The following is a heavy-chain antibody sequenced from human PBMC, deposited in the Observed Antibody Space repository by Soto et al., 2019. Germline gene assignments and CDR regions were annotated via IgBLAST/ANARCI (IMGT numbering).Heavy chain of an antibody. V-gene: IGHV4-31*03. CDR2: IYYSGST. CDR1: GGSISSGGYY. CDR3: ARTLYDFWSGYYYYGMDV. J-gene: IGHJ6*02. Sequence: QVQLQESGPGLVKPSQTLSLTCTVSGGSISSGGYYWSWIRQHPGKGLEWIGYIYYSGSTYYNPSLESRVTISVDTSKNQFSLKLSSVTAADTAVYYCARTLYDFWSGYYYYGMDVWGQGTTVTVSS. D-gene: IGHD3-3*01.